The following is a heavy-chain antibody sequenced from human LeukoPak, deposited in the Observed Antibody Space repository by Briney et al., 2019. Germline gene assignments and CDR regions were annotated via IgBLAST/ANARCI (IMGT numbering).Heavy chain of an antibody. J-gene: IGHJ1*01. CDR3: TTRAAAGTVEYFQH. Sequence: GGSLRLSCAASGFTFSNAWMSWVRQAPGKGLEWVGRIKSKTDGGTTDYAAPVKGRFTISRDDSKNTLYLQMNSLKTEVTAVYYCTTRAAAGTVEYFQHWGQGTLVTVSS. CDR1: GFTFSNAW. D-gene: IGHD6-13*01. CDR2: IKSKTDGGTT. V-gene: IGHV3-15*01.